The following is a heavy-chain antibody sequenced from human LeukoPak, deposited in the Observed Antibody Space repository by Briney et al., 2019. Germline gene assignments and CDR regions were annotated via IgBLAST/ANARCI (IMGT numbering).Heavy chain of an antibody. CDR2: ISSGSSTI. V-gene: IGHV3-48*01. J-gene: IGHJ4*02. D-gene: IGHD4-17*01. CDR3: AKDSTVTTPFDY. Sequence: PGGSLRLSCAASRFTFSSYNMNGVRQAPGKGLEWVSYISSGSSTIYYADSVKGRFTISRDNSKNTLYLQMNSLRAEDTAVYYCAKDSTVTTPFDYWGQGTLVTVSS. CDR1: RFTFSSYN.